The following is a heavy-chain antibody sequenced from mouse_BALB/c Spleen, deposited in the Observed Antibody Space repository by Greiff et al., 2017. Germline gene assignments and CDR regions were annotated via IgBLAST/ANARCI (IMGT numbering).Heavy chain of an antibody. Sequence: VQLKQPGAELVMPGASVKMSCKASGYTFTDYWMHWVKQRPEQGLEWIGRIDPANGNTKYDPKFQGKATITADTSSNTAYLQLSSLTSEDTAVYYCARGYYGSSYDYWGKGTTLTVSS. CDR1: GYTFTDYW. CDR3: ARGYYGSSYDY. J-gene: IGHJ2*01. CDR2: IDPANGNT. D-gene: IGHD1-1*01. V-gene: IGHV14-3*02.